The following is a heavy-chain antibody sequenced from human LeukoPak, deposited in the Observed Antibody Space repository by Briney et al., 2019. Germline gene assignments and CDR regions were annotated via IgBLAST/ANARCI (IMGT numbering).Heavy chain of an antibody. D-gene: IGHD2/OR15-2a*01. CDR2: TYYSGST. CDR1: GGTVSSSGYS. CDR3: ALRRLTSSQIIEDNWFGP. J-gene: IGHJ5*02. V-gene: IGHV4-61*08. Sequence: PSETLSLTCTVSGGTVSSSGYSWNWNRQPPGKTLEWIGYTYYSGSTNYNPSLKSRVTLSVDTSKNQFSLKLTSVTAADTAVYYCALRRLTSSQIIEDNWFGPWGQGTLVTVSS.